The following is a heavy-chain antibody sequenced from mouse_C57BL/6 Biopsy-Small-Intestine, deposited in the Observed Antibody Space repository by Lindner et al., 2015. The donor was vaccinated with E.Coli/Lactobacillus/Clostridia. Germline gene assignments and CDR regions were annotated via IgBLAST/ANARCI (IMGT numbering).Heavy chain of an antibody. D-gene: IGHD1-1*01. CDR1: GFSLTSYG. CDR3: AKRGSTFAMEY. V-gene: IGHV2-9*01. CDR2: IWGVGST. Sequence: VQLQESGPGLVAPSQSLSITCTVSGFSLTSYGVDWVRQSPGKGLEWLGVIWGVGSTNYNSALMSRLSITKDNSKSQVFLKVNSLQTDDTALYYCAKRGSTFAMEYWGQGTSVTVSS. J-gene: IGHJ4*01.